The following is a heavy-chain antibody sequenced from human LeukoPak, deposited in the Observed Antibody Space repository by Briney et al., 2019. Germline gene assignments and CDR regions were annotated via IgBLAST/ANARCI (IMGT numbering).Heavy chain of an antibody. D-gene: IGHD2-8*02. J-gene: IGHJ4*02. CDR3: ARGRYCTGGVCYSPNFFDQ. V-gene: IGHV3-48*03. Sequence: GGSLRLSCTVSGFTFSRYEMIWVRQAPGKGLEWVAYISSSGSIIYHADSVKGRFTISRDNARTSLHLRLNSLRAEDTARYFCARGRYCTGGVCYSPNFFDQWGLGTLVTVS. CDR1: GFTFSRYE. CDR2: ISSSGSII.